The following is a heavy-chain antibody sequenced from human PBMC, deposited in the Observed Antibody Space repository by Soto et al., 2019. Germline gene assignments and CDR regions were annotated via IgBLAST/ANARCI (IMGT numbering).Heavy chain of an antibody. J-gene: IGHJ6*02. CDR2: IYYSGST. D-gene: IGHD6-6*01. V-gene: IGHV4-30-4*01. CDR3: ARDQPEPSYYYYYYGMDV. Sequence: SEKLSLTCTGTGGYISSGDYYWSWIRQPPGKGLEWIGYIYYSGSTYYNPSLKSRVTISVDTSKNQFSLKLSSVTAADTAVYYCARDQPEPSYYYYYYGMDVWGQGTTVTVS. CDR1: GGYISSGDYY.